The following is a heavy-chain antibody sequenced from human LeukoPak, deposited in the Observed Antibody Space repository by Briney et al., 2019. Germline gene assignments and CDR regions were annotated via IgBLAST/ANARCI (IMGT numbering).Heavy chain of an antibody. CDR1: GYTFTGYY. J-gene: IGHJ4*02. Sequence: ASVKVSCKASGYTFTGYYMHWVRQAPGQGLEWMGWINPNSGGTNYAQKFQGRVTMSVDTSKNQFSLKLSSVTAADTAVYYCAREDYDSSGYYLFWGQGTLVTVSS. D-gene: IGHD3-22*01. CDR3: AREDYDSSGYYLF. CDR2: INPNSGGT. V-gene: IGHV1-2*02.